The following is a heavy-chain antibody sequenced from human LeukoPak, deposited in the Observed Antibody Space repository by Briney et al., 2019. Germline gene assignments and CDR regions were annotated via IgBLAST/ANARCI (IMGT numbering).Heavy chain of an antibody. CDR2: IRWDGRTS. V-gene: IGHV3-43D*03. J-gene: IGHJ4*02. D-gene: IGHD6-13*01. Sequence: GGSLRLSCEASGFTFDDFAMHWVRHAPGKCLEWLSLIRWDGRTSYYADSVKGRFTISRDNSKNTLYLQMNSLRTEDTAFYFCAKELYRTSWYYFHYWGQGTLVTVSS. CDR1: GFTFDDFA. CDR3: AKELYRTSWYYFHY.